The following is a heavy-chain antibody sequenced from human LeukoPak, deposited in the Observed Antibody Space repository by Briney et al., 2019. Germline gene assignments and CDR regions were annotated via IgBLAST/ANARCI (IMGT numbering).Heavy chain of an antibody. J-gene: IGHJ1*01. V-gene: IGHV4-59*02. CDR2: ISYSGDT. D-gene: IGHD6-19*01. Sequence: PSETLSLTCSVSGGSVGSNYWSWVRQPPGTGLEWIGYISYSGDTKYNPSLKSRLSMSVDTSKNQCSLMLTSVTAADTAVYYCARGSGWYPHWGQGTLVTVSS. CDR3: ARGSGWYPH. CDR1: GGSVGSNY.